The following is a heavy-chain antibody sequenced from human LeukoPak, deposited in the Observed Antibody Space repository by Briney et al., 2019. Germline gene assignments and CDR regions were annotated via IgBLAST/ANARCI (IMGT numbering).Heavy chain of an antibody. CDR3: ARSSLEWELPPWDYYYYMDV. D-gene: IGHD1-26*01. Sequence: GGSLRLSCAASGFTFDDYAMHWVRQAPGKGLEWVSGISWNSGSIGYADSVKGRFTISRDNAKNSLYLRMNSLRSEDTAVYYCARSSLEWELPPWDYYYYMDVWGKGTTVTISS. J-gene: IGHJ6*03. CDR1: GFTFDDYA. CDR2: ISWNSGSI. V-gene: IGHV3-9*01.